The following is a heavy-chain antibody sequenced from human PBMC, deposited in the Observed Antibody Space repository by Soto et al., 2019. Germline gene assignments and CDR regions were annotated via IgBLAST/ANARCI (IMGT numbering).Heavy chain of an antibody. J-gene: IGHJ4*02. D-gene: IGHD3-10*01. CDR1: GYTFTSYG. CDR2: ISAYNGNT. CDR3: ARDSDYYGSGSYLNNFDY. Sequence: GASVKVSCKASGYTFTSYGISWVRQAPGQGLEWMGWISAYNGNTNYAQKLQGRVTMTTDTSASTAYMELRSLRSDDTAVYYCARDSDYYGSGSYLNNFDYWGQGTLVTVSS. V-gene: IGHV1-18*01.